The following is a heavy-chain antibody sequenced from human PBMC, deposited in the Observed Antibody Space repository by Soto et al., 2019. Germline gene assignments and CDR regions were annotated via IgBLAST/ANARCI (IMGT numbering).Heavy chain of an antibody. Sequence: QITLKESGPTLVKPTQTLTLTCTFSGFSLSTSGVGVGWIRQPPGKALEWLALIYWNDDKRYSPSLKSSLTITKDTSKNQVVLTMTNMDPVDTATYYCAHIIAAAGTGYYYYYGMDVWGQGTTVTVSS. CDR3: AHIIAAAGTGYYYYYGMDV. CDR2: IYWNDDK. J-gene: IGHJ6*02. V-gene: IGHV2-5*01. D-gene: IGHD6-13*01. CDR1: GFSLSTSGVG.